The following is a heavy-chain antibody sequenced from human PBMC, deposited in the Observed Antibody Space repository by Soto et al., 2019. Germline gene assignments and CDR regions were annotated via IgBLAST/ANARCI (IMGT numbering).Heavy chain of an antibody. V-gene: IGHV1-18*01. Sequence: QAPLVQSGAEVKEPGASVRVSCKPSGYTFTDFGVSWVRQAPGQGLEWMGWISGYDGKTNYAQNLQGRVTMTTDTSASTAYLEMRSLRSDDTAVYYCATAGAAAAGTRFFPHWGQGTLVIVSS. CDR2: ISGYDGKT. J-gene: IGHJ1*01. CDR1: GYTFTDFG. D-gene: IGHD6-13*01. CDR3: ATAGAAAAGTRFFPH.